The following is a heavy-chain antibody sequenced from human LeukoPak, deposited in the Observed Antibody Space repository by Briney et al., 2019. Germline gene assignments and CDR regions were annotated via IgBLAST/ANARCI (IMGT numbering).Heavy chain of an antibody. V-gene: IGHV2-5*01. CDR1: GFSLSTSGVG. Sequence: SGPTLVNPTQTLTLTCTFSGFSLSTSGVGVGWIRQPPGKALEWLALIYWNDDKRYSPSLKSRLTITKDTSKNQVVLTMTNMDPVDTATYYCAHAPGAQLNGPPSYFDYWGQGTLVTVSS. J-gene: IGHJ4*02. D-gene: IGHD6-13*01. CDR2: IYWNDDK. CDR3: AHAPGAQLNGPPSYFDY.